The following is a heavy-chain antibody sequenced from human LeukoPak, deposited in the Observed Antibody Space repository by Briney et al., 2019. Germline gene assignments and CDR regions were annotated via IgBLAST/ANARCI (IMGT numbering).Heavy chain of an antibody. CDR3: AEEMQYYAFDI. J-gene: IGHJ3*02. V-gene: IGHV3-30*04. CDR2: ISSDGSNK. CDR1: GFTFSSYT. D-gene: IGHD2/OR15-2a*01. Sequence: GGSLRLSCAASGFTFSSYTIHWVRQAPGKGLEWVALISSDGSNKFYANSVKGRFTISRDNSKKTVYLQMNSLRGEDTAVYSCAEEMQYYAFDIWGQGTMVTVSS.